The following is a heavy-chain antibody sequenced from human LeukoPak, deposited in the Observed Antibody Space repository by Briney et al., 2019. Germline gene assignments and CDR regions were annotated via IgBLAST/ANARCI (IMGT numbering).Heavy chain of an antibody. CDR1: GFTFSNYW. D-gene: IGHD6-19*01. CDR3: AKEGIAVAGYFDY. J-gene: IGHJ4*02. V-gene: IGHV3-7*03. Sequence: PGGSLRLSCAASGFTFSNYWMSWVRQAPGKGLEWVANIKQDGSEKNYVDSVKGRFTISRDNAKNSLYLQMNSLRAEDTAVYYCAKEGIAVAGYFDYWGQGTLVTVSS. CDR2: IKQDGSEK.